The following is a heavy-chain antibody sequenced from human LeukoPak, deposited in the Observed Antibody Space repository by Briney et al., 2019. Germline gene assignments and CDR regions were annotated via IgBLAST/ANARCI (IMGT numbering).Heavy chain of an antibody. V-gene: IGHV3-21*01. CDR2: ISSSSSYI. D-gene: IGHD3-3*01. Sequence: GGSLRLSCAASGFTFSSYSMNWVRQAPGKGLEWVSSISSSSSYIYYADSVKGRFTISRDNSKNTLYLQMNSLRAEDTAVYYCARDARVLRFLEFDYWGQGTLVTVSS. CDR1: GFTFSSYS. CDR3: ARDARVLRFLEFDY. J-gene: IGHJ4*02.